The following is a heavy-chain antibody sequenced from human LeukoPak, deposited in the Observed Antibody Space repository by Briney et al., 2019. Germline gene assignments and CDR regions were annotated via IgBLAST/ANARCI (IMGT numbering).Heavy chain of an antibody. CDR1: GFTFSSYS. J-gene: IGHJ5*02. CDR2: ISNDGGGT. CDR3: AKGSSGYFVDL. D-gene: IGHD3-22*01. Sequence: GGSLRLPCAASGFTFSSYSMIWVRQAPGKGLEWVSAISNDGGGTNYADFVKGRFTISRDNSKNTLFLQMNSLRAEDTALYYCAKGSSGYFVDLWGQGTLVTVSS. V-gene: IGHV3-23*01.